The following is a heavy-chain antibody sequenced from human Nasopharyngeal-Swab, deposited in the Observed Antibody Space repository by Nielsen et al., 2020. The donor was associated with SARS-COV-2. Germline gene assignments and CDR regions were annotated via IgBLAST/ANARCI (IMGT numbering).Heavy chain of an antibody. J-gene: IGHJ4*02. CDR3: ARGTYYDILTGYSYFDY. Sequence: GGSLRLSCAASGFTFSSYWMRWVRQAPGKGLVWVSRINSDGSSTNYADFVKGRFTISRDNAKNTLYLQMNSLRAEDTAVYYCARGTYYDILTGYSYFDYWGQGTLVTVSS. D-gene: IGHD3-9*01. CDR1: GFTFSSYW. CDR2: INSDGSST. V-gene: IGHV3-74*01.